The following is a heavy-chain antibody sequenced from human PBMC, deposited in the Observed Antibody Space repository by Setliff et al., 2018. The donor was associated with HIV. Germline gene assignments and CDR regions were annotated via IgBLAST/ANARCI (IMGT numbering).Heavy chain of an antibody. D-gene: IGHD6-13*01. J-gene: IGHJ3*02. CDR2: IYTSGST. CDR1: GGSIISGSNY. Sequence: ASETLSLTCTVSGGSIISGSNYWSWIRQPAGKGLEWIGRIYTSGSTNYNPSLKSRVTMSVDTSKNQFSLNLSSVTAADTAVYYCVRGPHTSSWYGGYAFDIWGQGTMVTVSS. CDR3: VRGPHTSSWYGGYAFDI. V-gene: IGHV4-61*02.